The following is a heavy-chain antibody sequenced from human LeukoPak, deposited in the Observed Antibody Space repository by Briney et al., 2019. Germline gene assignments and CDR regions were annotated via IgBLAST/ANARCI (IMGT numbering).Heavy chain of an antibody. V-gene: IGHV3-53*01. Sequence: PGGSLRLACATSGFTFSDTWMHWVRQAPGKGLEWVSVIYSGGSTYYADSVKGRFTISRDNSKNTLYLQMNSLRAEDTAVYYCARIGDFPDYWGQGTLVTVSS. CDR2: IYSGGST. CDR3: ARIGDFPDY. CDR1: GFTFSDTW. D-gene: IGHD2-21*02. J-gene: IGHJ4*02.